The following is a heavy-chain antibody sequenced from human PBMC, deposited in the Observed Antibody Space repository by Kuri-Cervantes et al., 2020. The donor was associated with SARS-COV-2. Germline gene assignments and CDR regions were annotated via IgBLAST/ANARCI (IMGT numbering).Heavy chain of an antibody. CDR1: GGSFSGYY. V-gene: IGHV4-34*01. J-gene: IGHJ4*02. CDR2: INHSGST. CDR3: ARGGGGQLDFDY. Sequence: SETLSLTCAVYGGSFSGYYWSWIRQPPGKGLEWIGEINHSGSTNYNPSLKSRVTISVDTSKNQFSLKLSSVTAADTAVYYWARGGGGQLDFDYWGQGTLVTVSS. D-gene: IGHD6-13*01.